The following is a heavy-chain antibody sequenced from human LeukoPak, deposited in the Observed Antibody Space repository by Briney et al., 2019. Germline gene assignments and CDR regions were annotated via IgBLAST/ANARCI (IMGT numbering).Heavy chain of an antibody. CDR1: GGSFSGYY. CDR2: INHSGST. V-gene: IGHV4-34*01. D-gene: IGHD3-22*01. Sequence: ASETLSLTCAVYGGSFSGYYWSWIRQPPGKGLEWIGEINHSGSTNYNPSLKSRVTISVDTSKNQFSLKLSSVTAADTAVYYCARARGTYDSSGYYYYYGMDVCGQGTTVTVSS. J-gene: IGHJ6*02. CDR3: ARARGTYDSSGYYYYYGMDV.